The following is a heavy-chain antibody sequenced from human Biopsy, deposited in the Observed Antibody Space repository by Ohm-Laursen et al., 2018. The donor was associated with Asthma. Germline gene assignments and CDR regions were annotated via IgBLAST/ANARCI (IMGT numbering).Heavy chain of an antibody. CDR1: GRSISSGGY. CDR2: ISHSGSA. V-gene: IGHV4-30-2*01. Sequence: TLSLTCAVSGRSISSGGYWTWIRQPPGKGLERIGYISHSGSAYFNLSLKSRVTISLDRTKVQFSLNLSSGTAADTARYYCARAQAAQYYYGMDVWGQGTTVIVSS. CDR3: ARAQAAQYYYGMDV. D-gene: IGHD6-6*01. J-gene: IGHJ6*02.